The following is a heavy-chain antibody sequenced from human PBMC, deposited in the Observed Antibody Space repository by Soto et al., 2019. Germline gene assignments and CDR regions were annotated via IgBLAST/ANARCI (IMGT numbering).Heavy chain of an antibody. CDR3: ARVDTLVRGVTLPCSWFDP. V-gene: IGHV4-34*01. Sequence: QVQLQQWGAGLLKPSETLSLTCAVYGGSFSGYYWSWIRQPPGKGLEWIGEINHSGITNYNPSLKSRVTISVDTYKNHFSLKLSSVTAADTVVYYCARVDTLVRGVTLPCSWFDPWGQGTLVTVSS. CDR1: GGSFSGYY. D-gene: IGHD3-10*01. CDR2: INHSGIT. J-gene: IGHJ5*02.